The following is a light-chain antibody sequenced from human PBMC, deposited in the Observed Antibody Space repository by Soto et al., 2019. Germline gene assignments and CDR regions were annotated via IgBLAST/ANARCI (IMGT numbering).Light chain of an antibody. CDR1: SSDIGGYNS. CDR3: SSYTSSVAHV. V-gene: IGLV2-14*01. Sequence: QSVLTQPASVSGSPGQSITISCTGTSSDIGGYNSVSWYQQHPGKAPKLMIYEVRNRPSGISNRFSGSKSGNTASLTISGLQAEDEADYYCSSYTSSVAHVFGTGTQLTVL. J-gene: IGLJ1*01. CDR2: EVR.